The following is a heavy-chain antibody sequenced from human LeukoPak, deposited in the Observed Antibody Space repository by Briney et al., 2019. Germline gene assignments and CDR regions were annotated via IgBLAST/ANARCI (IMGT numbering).Heavy chain of an antibody. CDR1: GGSISSGSYY. J-gene: IGHJ6*03. V-gene: IGHV4-61*02. CDR3: XXXXXXXXXXXXXTYYYYYMGV. Sequence: SETLSLTCTVSGGSISSGSYYWSWIRQPAGKGLEWIGRIYTSGSTNYNPSLKSRVTISVDTSKNQFSLKLSSVTAADTAVYXXXXXXXXXXXXXXXTYYYYYMGVWGKGTTVTISS. CDR2: IYTSGST.